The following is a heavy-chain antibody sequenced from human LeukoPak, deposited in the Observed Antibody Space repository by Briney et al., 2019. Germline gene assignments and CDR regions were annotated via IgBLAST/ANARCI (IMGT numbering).Heavy chain of an antibody. J-gene: IGHJ4*02. CDR3: ARSPNDYGSSGYYSS. V-gene: IGHV4-59*08. CDR1: GGSISRYY. CDR2: SYCSGST. Sequence: LETLSLTCTVSGGSISRYYWSWVRQPPGKGLEWIGYSYCSGSTNYNPSLKSRVTISVGTSKNQFSLKLSSVTAADTAVYYCARSPNDYGSSGYYSSWGQGTLVTVSS. D-gene: IGHD3-22*01.